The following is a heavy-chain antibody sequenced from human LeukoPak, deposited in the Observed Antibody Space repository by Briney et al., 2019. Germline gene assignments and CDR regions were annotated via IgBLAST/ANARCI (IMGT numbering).Heavy chain of an antibody. CDR2: IIPIFGTA. CDR3: ARDSSQWLVPDY. J-gene: IGHJ4*02. Sequence: ASVKVSYKASGGTFSSYAISWVRQAPGQGLEWMGGIIPIFGTANYAQKFQGRVTITADESTSTAYMELSSLRSEDTAVYYCARDSSQWLVPDYWGQGTLVTVS. D-gene: IGHD6-19*01. CDR1: GGTFSSYA. V-gene: IGHV1-69*13.